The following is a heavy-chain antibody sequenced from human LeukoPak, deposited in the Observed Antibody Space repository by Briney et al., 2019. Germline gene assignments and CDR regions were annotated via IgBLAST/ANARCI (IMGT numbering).Heavy chain of an antibody. CDR2: IIPIFGTA. CDR1: GGTFSSYA. D-gene: IGHD3-10*01. J-gene: IGHJ4*02. CDR3: AKISGSGGPFDY. V-gene: IGHV1-69*05. Sequence: GASVKVSCKASGGTFSSYAISWVRQAPGQGLEWMGGIIPIFGTANYAQKFQGRVTMTTDTSTSTAYMELRSLRAEDTVVYYCAKISGSGGPFDYWGQGILVTVSS.